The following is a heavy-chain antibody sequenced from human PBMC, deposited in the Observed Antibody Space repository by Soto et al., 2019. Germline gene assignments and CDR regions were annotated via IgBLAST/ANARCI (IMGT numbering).Heavy chain of an antibody. CDR3: ARARYFDWLSQYYFDY. Sequence: SETLSLTCTVSGGSISSDYWSWIRQPPGKGLEWIGYISYSGSINYNPSLKSRVTVSLDTSKNQFSLKLSSVTAADTAVYYCARARYFDWLSQYYFDYWGQGMLVTVSS. CDR1: GGSISSDY. D-gene: IGHD3-9*01. V-gene: IGHV4-59*01. J-gene: IGHJ4*02. CDR2: ISYSGSI.